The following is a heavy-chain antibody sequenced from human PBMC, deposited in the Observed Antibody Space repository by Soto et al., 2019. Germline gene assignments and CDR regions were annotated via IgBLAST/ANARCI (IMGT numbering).Heavy chain of an antibody. CDR2: INSDGSST. Sequence: EVQLVESGGGLVQPGGSLRLSCAASGFTFSSYWMHWVRQAPGKGLVWVSRINSDGSSTSYADSVKGRFTISRDNAKNTLYLQMHSLRAEDTAVYYCASSYGSGIYHPKYWGQGTLVTVAS. D-gene: IGHD3-10*01. CDR3: ASSYGSGIYHPKY. V-gene: IGHV3-74*01. J-gene: IGHJ4*02. CDR1: GFTFSSYW.